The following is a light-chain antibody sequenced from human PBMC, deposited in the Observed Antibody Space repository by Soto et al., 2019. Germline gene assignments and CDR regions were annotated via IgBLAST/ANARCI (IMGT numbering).Light chain of an antibody. J-gene: IGKJ4*01. V-gene: IGKV1-9*01. CDR2: AAS. CDR3: QQFNSYPLT. CDR1: QGFASS. Sequence: DIHLTQSPSFLSASVGDGVTITCRASQGFASSLAWYQQKAGKAPKLLIYAASTLESGVPSRFSGSGPGTEFTLTISSLQPEDFAIYYCQQFNSYPLTFGGGTKVEIK.